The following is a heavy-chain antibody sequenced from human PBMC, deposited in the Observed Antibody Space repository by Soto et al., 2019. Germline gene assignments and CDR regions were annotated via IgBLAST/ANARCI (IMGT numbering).Heavy chain of an antibody. D-gene: IGHD3-10*02. J-gene: IGHJ4*02. V-gene: IGHV3-30*06. CDR1: GFIFSNNG. CDR2: MSYDGSSK. CDR3: AIVRVADSPIDQ. Sequence: HPGGSLRLSCEGSGFIFSNNGMHWVRQAPGKGLEWVAFMSYDGSSKFVSDSVKGRFTISRDNSKNTLFLHMNNVRLEDTAMYYCAIVRVADSPIDQWGQGTLVTVSS.